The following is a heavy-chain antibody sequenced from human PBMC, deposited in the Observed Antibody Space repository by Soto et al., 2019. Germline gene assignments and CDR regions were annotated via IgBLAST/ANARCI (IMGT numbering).Heavy chain of an antibody. CDR2: MQPSTGRT. D-gene: IGHD3-10*01. CDR3: ARVVRAGVHY. Sequence: QVQLVQSGAEVREPGASVKVSCKASGYSFTSLDINWVRQTAGQGLEWMGWMQPSTGRTGYAQKFQGRVTMTRDTSINTSYMEPTTLTSNDTALYYCARVVRAGVHYWGPGTLLTGSS. J-gene: IGHJ4*02. V-gene: IGHV1-8*01. CDR1: GYSFTSLD.